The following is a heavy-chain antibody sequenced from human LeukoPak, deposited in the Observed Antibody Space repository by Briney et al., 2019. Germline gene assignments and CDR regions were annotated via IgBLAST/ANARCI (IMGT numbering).Heavy chain of an antibody. D-gene: IGHD6-13*01. CDR1: GGAISSSSYY. Sequence: SETLSLTCTVSGGAISSSSYYWGWIRQPPGKGLEWIGSIYYSGSTYYNPSLKSRVTISVDTSKNQFSLKLSSVTAADTAVYYCARDCRQQLKDYFDYWGQGTLVTVSS. CDR2: IYYSGST. V-gene: IGHV4-39*02. CDR3: ARDCRQQLKDYFDY. J-gene: IGHJ4*02.